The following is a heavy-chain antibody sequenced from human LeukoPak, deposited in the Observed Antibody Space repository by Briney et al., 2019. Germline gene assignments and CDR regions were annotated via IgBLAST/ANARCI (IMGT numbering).Heavy chain of an antibody. D-gene: IGHD5-12*01. J-gene: IGHJ4*02. CDR1: GGSISSYY. CDR2: IYYSGST. CDR3: ARGHSGYDYHFDY. Sequence: SETLSLTCTVSGGSISSYYWSWIRQPPGKGLEWIGYIYYSGSTNYNPSLKSRVTISVDTSKNQLSLKLSSVTAADTAVYYCARGHSGYDYHFDYWGQGTLVTVSS. V-gene: IGHV4-59*01.